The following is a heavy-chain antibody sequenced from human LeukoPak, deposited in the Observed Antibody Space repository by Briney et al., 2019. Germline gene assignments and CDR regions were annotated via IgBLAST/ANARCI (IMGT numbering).Heavy chain of an antibody. CDR1: GYTFTSYG. CDR3: ARRGNWNDFDY. Sequence: AASVKVSCKASGYTFTSYGFTWVRQAPGQGLEWMGWINSYNGNTQYAPKFKGRVTTTIDTSTSTAYMELRSLGSDDTAVYYCARRGNWNDFDYWGRGTLVIVSS. CDR2: INSYNGNT. J-gene: IGHJ4*02. D-gene: IGHD1-20*01. V-gene: IGHV1-18*01.